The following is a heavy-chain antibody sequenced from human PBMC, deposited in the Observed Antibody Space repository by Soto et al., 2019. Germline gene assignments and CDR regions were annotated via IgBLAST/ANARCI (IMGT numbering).Heavy chain of an antibody. Sequence: GGSLRLSCAASGFTFSNYAMRWVRQAPGKGLEWVSVISGSGGSICYADSVKGRFTISRDNSKNTLYLQMNSLRAEDTAVYYCAKSARSFQYYGMDVWGQGTTVTVSS. D-gene: IGHD2-15*01. CDR3: AKSARSFQYYGMDV. CDR2: ISGSGGSI. CDR1: GFTFSNYA. V-gene: IGHV3-23*01. J-gene: IGHJ6*02.